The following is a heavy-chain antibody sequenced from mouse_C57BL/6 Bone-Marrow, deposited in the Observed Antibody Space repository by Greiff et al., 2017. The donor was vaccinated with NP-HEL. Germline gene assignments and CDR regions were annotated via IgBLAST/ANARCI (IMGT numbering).Heavy chain of an antibody. CDR3: ARRLYYGSSNWYFDV. D-gene: IGHD1-1*01. V-gene: IGHV5-17*01. CDR1: GFTFSDYG. Sequence: DVHLVESGGGLVKPGGSLKLSCAASGFTFSDYGMHWVRQAPEKGLEWVAYISSGSSTIYYADTVKGRFTISRDNAKNTLFLQMTSLRSEDTAMYYCARRLYYGSSNWYFDVWGTGTTVTVSS. CDR2: ISSGSSTI. J-gene: IGHJ1*03.